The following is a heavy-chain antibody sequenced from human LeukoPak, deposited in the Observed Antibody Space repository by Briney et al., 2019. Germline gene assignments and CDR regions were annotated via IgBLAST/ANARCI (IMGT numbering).Heavy chain of an antibody. CDR3: AREVLRHDY. V-gene: IGHV7-4-1*02. CDR1: GYSFTTYS. D-gene: IGHD3-10*01. CDR2: IITDTGNP. J-gene: IGHJ4*02. Sequence: GASVKVSCKASGYSFTTYSMNWVRQAPGQGLEWMGWIITDTGNPTYAQGSTGRFVFSLDTSVSTAYLQISSLKADDTAVYFCAREVLRHDYWGQGTLVTVSS.